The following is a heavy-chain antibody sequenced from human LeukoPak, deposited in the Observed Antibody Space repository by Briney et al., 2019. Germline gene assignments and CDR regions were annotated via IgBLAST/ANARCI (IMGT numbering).Heavy chain of an antibody. Sequence: ASVKVSCKASGYTFTGYYMHWVRQAPGQGLEWMGWINPNSGGTNYAQKFQGRVTMTRDTSISTAYMELNRLRSDDTAVYYCARELRDYDFLTGYPYYSDYWGQGTLVTVSS. CDR3: ARELRDYDFLTGYPYYSDY. CDR1: GYTFTGYY. J-gene: IGHJ4*02. CDR2: INPNSGGT. V-gene: IGHV1-2*02. D-gene: IGHD3-9*01.